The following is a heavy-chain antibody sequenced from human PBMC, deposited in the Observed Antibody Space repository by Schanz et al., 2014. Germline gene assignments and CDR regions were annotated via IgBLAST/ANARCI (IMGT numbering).Heavy chain of an antibody. Sequence: EVQLLESGGGLVQPGGSLRLSCSASGFTFSTFAMHWVRQDPGKGLVWVARINSVGSNTDYADSVKGRFTISRDNSKNTLYLQMNSLRAEDTAVYYCAKGRFGELSAFDIWGQGTMVTVSS. CDR2: INSVGSNT. J-gene: IGHJ3*02. CDR3: AKGRFGELSAFDI. D-gene: IGHD3-10*01. CDR1: GFTFSTFA. V-gene: IGHV3-23*01.